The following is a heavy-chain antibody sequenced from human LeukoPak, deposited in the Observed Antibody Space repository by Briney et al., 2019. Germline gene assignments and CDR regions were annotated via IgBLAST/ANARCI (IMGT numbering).Heavy chain of an antibody. V-gene: IGHV3-74*01. D-gene: IGHD3-22*01. J-gene: IGHJ5*02. CDR1: GFTFSNYW. Sequence: GGFLRLSCAASGFTFSNYWMHWVRQAPGKGLVWVSRINSDGINTSYADSVKGRFTISRDNAKNTLNLQMNSLRAEDTAVYYCARDLGQYYDTSDNWFDPWGQGTLVTVSS. CDR2: INSDGINT. CDR3: ARDLGQYYDTSDNWFDP.